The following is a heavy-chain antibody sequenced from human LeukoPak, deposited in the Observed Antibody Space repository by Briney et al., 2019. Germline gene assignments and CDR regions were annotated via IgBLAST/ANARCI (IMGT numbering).Heavy chain of an antibody. CDR1: GFTFSSYA. V-gene: IGHV3-23*01. J-gene: IGHJ6*02. CDR3: AKVPYSDYVLGRRPFTDT. CDR2: ISDSGDNT. D-gene: IGHD3-10*01. Sequence: GGSLRLSCAASGFTFSSYAMSWVRQAPGKGLDWVATISDSGDNTYYADSVEGRFTISRDNSKNTLYLQMNSLRDEDTAIYYCAKVPYSDYVLGRRPFTDTWGQGTTVAISS.